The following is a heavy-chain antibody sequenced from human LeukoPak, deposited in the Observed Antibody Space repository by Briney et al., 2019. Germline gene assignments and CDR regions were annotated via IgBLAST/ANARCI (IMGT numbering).Heavy chain of an antibody. D-gene: IGHD2-2*02. V-gene: IGHV3-30*18. CDR1: GFSFSTYG. Sequence: GGSLRLSCAASGFSFSTYGMHWVRQAPGKGLEWVAVIAYDGSNKYYADSVKGRFTISRDNSKNTLYLQMDSLRAEDTAVYYCAKGGSHVSGWLYGGSDYWGQGTLVTVSS. J-gene: IGHJ4*02. CDR3: AKGGSHVSGWLYGGSDY. CDR2: IAYDGSNK.